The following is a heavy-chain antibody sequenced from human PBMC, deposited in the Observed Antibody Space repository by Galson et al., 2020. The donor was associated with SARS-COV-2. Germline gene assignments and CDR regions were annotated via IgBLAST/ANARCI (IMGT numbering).Heavy chain of an antibody. Sequence: SNTLSLTFTLSGDPLRSYFWSWARQTPDKRLEWIGCVFNTGLTDYSPSLRSRATITVNTSNNQFSLKLASVTAADTAVYYCARGLRLGYSSSLTKFDAWGQGTLVTVSS. V-gene: IGHV4-59*01. CDR2: VFNTGLT. CDR1: GDPLRSYF. J-gene: IGHJ5*01. D-gene: IGHD4-4*01. CDR3: ARGLRLGYSSSLTKFDA.